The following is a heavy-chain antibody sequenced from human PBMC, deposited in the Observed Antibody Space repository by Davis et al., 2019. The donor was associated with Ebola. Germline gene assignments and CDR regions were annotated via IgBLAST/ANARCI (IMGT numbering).Heavy chain of an antibody. CDR2: IYPGDSDT. CDR3: ARHPGQSPFDV. CDR1: GYSFTSYW. Sequence: GGSLRLSCQGSGYSFTSYWIGWVRQMPGKGLEWMGIIYPGDSDTRYSPSFQGQVTISADKSTNTAYLQWNSLKVSDTAVYYCARHPGQSPFDVWGQGTRVTVSS. V-gene: IGHV5-51*01. J-gene: IGHJ3*01.